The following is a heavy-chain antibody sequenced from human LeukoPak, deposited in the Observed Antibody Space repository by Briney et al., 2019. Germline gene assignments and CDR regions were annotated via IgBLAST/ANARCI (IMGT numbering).Heavy chain of an antibody. D-gene: IGHD6-19*01. V-gene: IGHV3-30*18. CDR1: GSTFSSYG. J-gene: IGHJ4*02. CDR3: AKDSSSGWYGGVDY. CDR2: ISYDGSNK. Sequence: GGSLRLSCAASGSTFSSYGMHWVRQAPGKGLEWVAVISYDGSNKYYADSVKGRFTISRDNSKNTLYLQMNSLRAEDTAVYYFAKDSSSGWYGGVDYWGQGTLVTVSS.